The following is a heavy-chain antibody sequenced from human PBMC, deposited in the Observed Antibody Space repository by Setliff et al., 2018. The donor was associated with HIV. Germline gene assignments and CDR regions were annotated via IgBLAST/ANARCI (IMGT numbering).Heavy chain of an antibody. J-gene: IGHJ4*02. Sequence: GGSLRLSRAASGIVFSSYTMTWVRQAPGKGLEWVSAVRAGGGSTFYADSVKGRFTISRDDATNTLYLQMNSLRAEDTAVYYCTANQLQFLGDYWGQGTLVTVSS. CDR3: TANQLQFLGDY. V-gene: IGHV3-23*01. CDR1: GIVFSSYT. D-gene: IGHD3-3*01. CDR2: VRAGGGST.